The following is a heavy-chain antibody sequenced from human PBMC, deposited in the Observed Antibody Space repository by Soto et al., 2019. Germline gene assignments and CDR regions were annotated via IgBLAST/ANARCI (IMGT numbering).Heavy chain of an antibody. Sequence: EVQLVESGGGLVQPGRSLRLSCAASGFTFDDYAMHWVRQAPGKGLEWVSGISWNSGSIGYADSVKGRFTISRDNAKNSLYLQMNSLRAEDTALYYCAKGVRGVIVPFDYWGQGTLVTVSS. J-gene: IGHJ4*02. V-gene: IGHV3-9*01. CDR3: AKGVRGVIVPFDY. CDR2: ISWNSGSI. D-gene: IGHD3-10*01. CDR1: GFTFDDYA.